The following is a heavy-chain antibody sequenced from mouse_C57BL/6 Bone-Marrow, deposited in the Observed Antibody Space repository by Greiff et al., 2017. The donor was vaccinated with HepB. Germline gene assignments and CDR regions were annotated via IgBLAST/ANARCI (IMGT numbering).Heavy chain of an antibody. Sequence: EVHLVESGGGLVQPGGSLSLSCAASGFTFTDYYMSWVRQPPGKALEWLGFIRNKANGYTTEYSASVKGRFTISRDNSQSILYLQMNALRAEDSATYYCARSYYSNPYYAMDYWGQGTSVTVSS. D-gene: IGHD2-5*01. CDR2: IRNKANGYTT. CDR1: GFTFTDYY. V-gene: IGHV7-3*01. J-gene: IGHJ4*01. CDR3: ARSYYSNPYYAMDY.